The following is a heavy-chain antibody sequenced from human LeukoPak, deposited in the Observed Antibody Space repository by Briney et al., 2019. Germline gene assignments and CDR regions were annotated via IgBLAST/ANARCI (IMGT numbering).Heavy chain of an antibody. CDR2: IYYSGST. J-gene: IGHJ4*02. Sequence: SETLSLTCTVSGGSISSYYWSWLRQPPGKGLEWIGYIYYSGSTNYNPSLKSRVTISVDTSKNQFSLKLSSVTAADTAVYYCARHGYSYGTFDYWGQGTLVTVSS. CDR3: ARHGYSYGTFDY. CDR1: GGSISSYY. D-gene: IGHD5-18*01. V-gene: IGHV4-59*08.